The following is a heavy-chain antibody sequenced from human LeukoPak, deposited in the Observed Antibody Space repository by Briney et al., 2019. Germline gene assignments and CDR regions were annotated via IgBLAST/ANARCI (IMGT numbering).Heavy chain of an antibody. CDR3: ARRGDGGRSFDY. V-gene: IGHV3-53*01. CDR2: IYGGGST. Sequence: PGGSLRLSCAASGFTVSSSYMNWVRQAPGKGLEWVSLIYGGGSTYYADSVKGRFTISRDNSENTLYLQMNSLRAEDTAVYYCARRGDGGRSFDYWGQGTLVTVSS. J-gene: IGHJ4*02. CDR1: GFTVSSSY. D-gene: IGHD4-23*01.